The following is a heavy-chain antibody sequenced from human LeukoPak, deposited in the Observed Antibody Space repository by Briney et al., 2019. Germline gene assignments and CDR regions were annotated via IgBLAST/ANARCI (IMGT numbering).Heavy chain of an antibody. CDR1: GFTFSSYG. J-gene: IGHJ4*02. CDR2: ISGSGGST. V-gene: IGHV3-23*01. Sequence: GGSLRLSCAASGFTFSSYGMSWVRQAPGKGLEWVSAISGSGGSTYYADSVKGRFTISRDNSKNTLYLQMNSLRAEDTAVYYCAKVITMIVVARGYFDYWGQGTLVTVSS. CDR3: AKVITMIVVARGYFDY. D-gene: IGHD3-22*01.